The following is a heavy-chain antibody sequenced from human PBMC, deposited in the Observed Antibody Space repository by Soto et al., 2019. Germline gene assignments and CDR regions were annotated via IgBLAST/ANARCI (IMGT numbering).Heavy chain of an antibody. CDR2: IYYSGST. Sequence: SETLSLTCTVSGGSISSGDYYWSWIRQPPGKGLEWIGYIYYSGSTYYNPSLKSRVTISVDTSKNQFSLKLSSVTAADTAVYYCARDATRATLRSPWLPVAGMDVWGQGTTVTV. CDR3: ARDATRATLRSPWLPVAGMDV. J-gene: IGHJ6*02. V-gene: IGHV4-30-4*01. D-gene: IGHD4-17*01. CDR1: GGSISSGDYY.